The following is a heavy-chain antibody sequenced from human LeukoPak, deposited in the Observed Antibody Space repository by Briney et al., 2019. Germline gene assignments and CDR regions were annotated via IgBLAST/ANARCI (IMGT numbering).Heavy chain of an antibody. J-gene: IGHJ5*02. CDR2: ISGSGGST. Sequence: GGSPRLSCAASGFTFSSYAMSWVRQAPGKGLGWVSAISGSGGSTYYADSVKGRFTISRDNSKNTLYLQMNSLRAEDTAVYYCAKDLPYYGPLGWFDPWGQGTLVTVSS. V-gene: IGHV3-23*01. D-gene: IGHD3-10*01. CDR1: GFTFSSYA. CDR3: AKDLPYYGPLGWFDP.